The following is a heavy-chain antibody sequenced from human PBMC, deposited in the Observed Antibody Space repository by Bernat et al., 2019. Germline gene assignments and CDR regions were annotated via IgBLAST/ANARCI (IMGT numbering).Heavy chain of an antibody. CDR1: GFTFSSYG. CDR3: ARDVSYTYYDYIWGSYRLIGIDY. J-gene: IGHJ4*02. D-gene: IGHD3-16*01. V-gene: IGHV3-33*01. CDR2: IWYDGSNK. Sequence: QVQLVESGGGVVQPGRSLRLSCAASGFTFSSYGMHWVRQAPGKGLEGVAGIWYDGSNKYYADSVKGRFTISRDNSKNTLYLQMNSLRAEDTAVYYCARDVSYTYYDYIWGSYRLIGIDYWGQGTLVTVSS.